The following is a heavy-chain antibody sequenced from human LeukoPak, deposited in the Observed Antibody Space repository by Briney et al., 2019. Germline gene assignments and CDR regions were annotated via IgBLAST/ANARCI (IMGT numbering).Heavy chain of an antibody. Sequence: GRSLRLSCAASGFTFDDYAMHWVRQAPGKGLEWVSGISWNSGSIGYADSVKGRFTISRDNAKNSLYLQMNSLRAEDMALYYCAKDFAAAGTGDYFDYWGQGTLVTVSS. V-gene: IGHV3-9*03. D-gene: IGHD6-13*01. CDR2: ISWNSGSI. CDR3: AKDFAAAGTGDYFDY. J-gene: IGHJ4*02. CDR1: GFTFDDYA.